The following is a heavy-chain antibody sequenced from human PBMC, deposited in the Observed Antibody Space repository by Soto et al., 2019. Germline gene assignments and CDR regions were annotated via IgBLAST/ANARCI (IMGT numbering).Heavy chain of an antibody. CDR1: GYTFTSYA. D-gene: IGHD6-13*01. V-gene: IGHV1-3*01. CDR2: INAGNGKT. CDR3: ARELIAAAGAFDY. J-gene: IGHJ4*02. Sequence: ASVKVSCKASGYTFTSYALHWVRQAPGQRGEWMGWINAGNGKTKYSQKFQGRVTITRETSASTAYMEVSRLRSEDTAVYYFARELIAAAGAFDYWGQGTLVTVSS.